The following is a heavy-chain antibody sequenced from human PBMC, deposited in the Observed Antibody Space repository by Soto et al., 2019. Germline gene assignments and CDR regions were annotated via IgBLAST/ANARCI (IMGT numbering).Heavy chain of an antibody. CDR2: IYYSGST. CDR1: GGSISSSSYY. Sequence: SETLSLTCTVSGGSISSSSYYWGWIRQPPGKGLEWIGSIYYSGSTYYNPSLKSRVTISVDTSKNQFSLKLSSVTAADTAVYYCARLRSAAMRWFDPWGQGTLVTVSS. J-gene: IGHJ5*02. CDR3: ARLRSAAMRWFDP. V-gene: IGHV4-39*01. D-gene: IGHD2-2*01.